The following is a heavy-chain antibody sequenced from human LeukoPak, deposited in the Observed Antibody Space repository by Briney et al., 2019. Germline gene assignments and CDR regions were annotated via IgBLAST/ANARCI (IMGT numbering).Heavy chain of an antibody. J-gene: IGHJ6*03. V-gene: IGHV1-2*02. CDR1: GYTFGAYF. CDR2: INPDNGGT. CDR3: ARAGAMIASDYYYYMDV. Sequence: GASMKVSCKAFGYTFGAYFMHWVRQAPGQGLEWMGWINPDNGGTRYAQRFQDRVTMTRDTSITTAYMELSSLKSDDTAVYYCARAGAMIASDYYYYMDVWGNGTTVTVFS. D-gene: IGHD3-16*01.